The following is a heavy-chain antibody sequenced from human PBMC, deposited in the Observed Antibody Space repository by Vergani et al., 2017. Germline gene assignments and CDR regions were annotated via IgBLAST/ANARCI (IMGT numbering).Heavy chain of an antibody. CDR1: GGSISSYY. Sequence: QVQLQESGPGLVKPSETLSLTCTVSGGSISSYYWSWIRQPPGKGLEWIGYIYYSGSTNYNPSLKSRVTISVDTSKNQFYLKLSSVTAADTAVYYCASALPVYGDYAXTDYWGQGTLVTVSS. V-gene: IGHV4-59*01. CDR2: IYYSGST. J-gene: IGHJ4*02. D-gene: IGHD4-17*01. CDR3: ASALPVYGDYAXTDY.